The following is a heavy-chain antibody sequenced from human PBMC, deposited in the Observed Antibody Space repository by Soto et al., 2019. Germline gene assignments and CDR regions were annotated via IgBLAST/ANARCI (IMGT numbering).Heavy chain of an antibody. CDR3: AXAXVVVVAAIRANWFDP. D-gene: IGHD2-15*01. CDR1: GGTFSSYA. Sequence: QVQLVQSGAEVKKPGSSVKVSCKASGGTFSSYAISWVRQAPGQGLEWMGGIIPIFGTANYAQKFQGRVTITADESTSTAYMELSSLRSEDTAVYYCAXAXVVVVAAIRANWFDPWGQGTLVTVSS. V-gene: IGHV1-69*01. CDR2: IIPIFGTA. J-gene: IGHJ5*02.